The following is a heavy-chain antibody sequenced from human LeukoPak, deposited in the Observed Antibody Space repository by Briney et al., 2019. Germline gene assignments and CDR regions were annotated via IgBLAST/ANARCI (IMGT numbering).Heavy chain of an antibody. CDR2: ISYDGSNK. CDR3: ARTLYHPYYYGMDV. Sequence: GRSLRLSCAASGFTFSSYGMHWVRQAPGKGLEWVAVISYDGSNKYYADSVKGRFTISRDNSKNTLYLQMNSLRAEGTAVYYCARTLYHPYYYGMDVWGQGTTVTVSS. D-gene: IGHD3-16*01. J-gene: IGHJ6*02. CDR1: GFTFSSYG. V-gene: IGHV3-30*03.